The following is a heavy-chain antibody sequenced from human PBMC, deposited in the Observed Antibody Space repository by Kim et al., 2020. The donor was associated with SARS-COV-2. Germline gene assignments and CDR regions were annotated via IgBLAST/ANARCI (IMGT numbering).Heavy chain of an antibody. V-gene: IGHV3-48*02. CDR1: GFPFSDYT. J-gene: IGHJ4*02. CDR2: ISSAGSI. Sequence: GGSLRLSCAASGFPFSDYTMNWVRRAPGKGLEWVSYISSAGSIYYADSVKGRFAISRDNAKNSLYLQMNSLRDEDTAVYYCARDGTGGAFHFWCLGTLVT. D-gene: IGHD1-7*01. CDR3: ARDGTGGAFHF.